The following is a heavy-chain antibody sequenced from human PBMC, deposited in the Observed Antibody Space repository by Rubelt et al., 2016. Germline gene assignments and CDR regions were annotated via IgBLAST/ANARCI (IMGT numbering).Heavy chain of an antibody. CDR1: GGTFSSYA. Sequence: QVQLVQSGAEVKKPGSSVKVSCKASGGTFSSYAISWVRQAPGQGLEWMGGIIPIFGTAIDARELQGRVTITADESTRAAYMELSSLRSEGTAVYYCAGGSTDNWFDPWGQGTLVTVSS. CDR3: AGGSTDNWFDP. V-gene: IGHV1-69*01. CDR2: IIPIFGTA. D-gene: IGHD2/OR15-2a*01. J-gene: IGHJ5*02.